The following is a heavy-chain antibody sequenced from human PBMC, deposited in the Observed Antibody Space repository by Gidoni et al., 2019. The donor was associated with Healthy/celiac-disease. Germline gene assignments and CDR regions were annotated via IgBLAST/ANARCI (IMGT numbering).Heavy chain of an antibody. J-gene: IGHJ6*02. CDR3: ARSYGDPIYYYYGMDV. V-gene: IGHV3-53*01. CDR1: GFTVSSNY. D-gene: IGHD4-17*01. Sequence: EVQLVESGGGLIQPGGSLRLSCAASGFTVSSNYMSWVRQAPGKGLEWVSVIYSGGSTYYADSVKGRFTISRDNSKNTLYLQMNSLRAEDTAVYYCARSYGDPIYYYYGMDVWGQGTTVTVSS. CDR2: IYSGGST.